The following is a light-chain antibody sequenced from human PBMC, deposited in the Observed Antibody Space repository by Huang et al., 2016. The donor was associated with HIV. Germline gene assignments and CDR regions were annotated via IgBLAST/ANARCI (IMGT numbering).Light chain of an antibody. J-gene: IGKJ3*01. Sequence: DIEMTQSPSSLSASVGDRVTITCRASQNISNYLNWYQHKPGKVPKLQIYAASTLHSGVPSRFSGSGSGTHFTLTSSSLQPEDFAVYYCQQCSTTPLFTFGPGTKVDMK. CDR2: AAS. CDR3: QQCSTTPLFT. CDR1: QNISNY. V-gene: IGKV1-39*01.